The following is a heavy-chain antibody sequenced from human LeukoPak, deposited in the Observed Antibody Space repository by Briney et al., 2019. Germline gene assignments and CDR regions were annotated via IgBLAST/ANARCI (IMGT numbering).Heavy chain of an antibody. CDR3: ARNVVVPAAPGWFDP. V-gene: IGHV4-30-4*08. Sequence: SETLSLTCTVSGGSISSGDYYWSWIRQPPGKGLGWIGYIYYSGSTFYNPSLKSRVTISVDTSKNQFSLKLSSVTAADTAVYYCARNVVVPAAPGWFDPWGQGTLVTVSS. D-gene: IGHD2-2*01. J-gene: IGHJ5*02. CDR1: GGSISSGDYY. CDR2: IYYSGST.